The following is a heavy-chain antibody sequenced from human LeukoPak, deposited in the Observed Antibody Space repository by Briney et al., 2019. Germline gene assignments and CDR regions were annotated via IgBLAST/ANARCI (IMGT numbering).Heavy chain of an antibody. CDR1: GFTFSSYA. CDR2: ISGSGGST. J-gene: IGHJ4*02. D-gene: IGHD3-10*01. V-gene: IGHV3-23*01. CDR3: AKVYYGSGRVELLLDY. Sequence: PPGGSLRLSCAASGFTFSSYAMSWVRQAPGKGLEWVSAISGSGGSTYYADSVKGRFTISRDNSKNTLYLQMNSLRAEDTAVYYCAKVYYGSGRVELLLDYWGQGTLVTVSS.